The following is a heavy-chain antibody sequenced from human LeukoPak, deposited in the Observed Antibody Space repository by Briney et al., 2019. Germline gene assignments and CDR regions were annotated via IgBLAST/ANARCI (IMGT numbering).Heavy chain of an antibody. CDR2: IYYSGST. V-gene: IGHV4-30-4*08. D-gene: IGHD3-10*01. Sequence: SETLSLTCTVSGGSISSGDFYWSWIRQPPGKGLEWIGYIYYSGSTYYNPSLKSRVTISVDTSKNQFSLKLSSVTAADTAVYYCARHSGSYYYYYGMDVWGQGTTVTVSS. J-gene: IGHJ6*02. CDR3: ARHSGSYYYYYGMDV. CDR1: GGSISSGDFY.